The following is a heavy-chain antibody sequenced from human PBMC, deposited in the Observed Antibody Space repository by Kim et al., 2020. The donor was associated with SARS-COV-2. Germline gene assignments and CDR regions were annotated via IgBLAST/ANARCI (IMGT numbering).Heavy chain of an antibody. CDR3: AREARGKVTNPYYYYGMDV. CDR2: IYYSGST. D-gene: IGHD4-17*01. Sequence: SETLSLTCTVSGGSISSGGYYWSWIRQHPGKGLEWIGYIYYSGSTYYNPSLKSRATISVDTSKNQFSLKLRSVTAADTAVYYCAREARGKVTNPYYYYGMDVWGQGTTVTVSS. J-gene: IGHJ6*02. V-gene: IGHV4-31*03. CDR1: GGSISSGGYY.